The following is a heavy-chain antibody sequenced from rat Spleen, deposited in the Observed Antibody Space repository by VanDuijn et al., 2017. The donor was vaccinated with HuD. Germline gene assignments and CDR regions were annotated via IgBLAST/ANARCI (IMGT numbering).Heavy chain of an antibody. CDR3: AAGRMFTTDYFDY. CDR2: IRSKPNNYAT. J-gene: IGHJ2*01. V-gene: IGHV10-5*01. D-gene: IGHD1-6*01. CDR1: GFTFSNAA. Sequence: VQVVESGGGLVQPKESLKISCAASGFTFSNAAMYWVRQAPGKGLEWVARIRSKPNNYATYYADSVKGRFTISRDDSKSMVYLQMDNLKTEDTAMDYCAAGRMFTTDYFDYWGQGVMVTVSS.